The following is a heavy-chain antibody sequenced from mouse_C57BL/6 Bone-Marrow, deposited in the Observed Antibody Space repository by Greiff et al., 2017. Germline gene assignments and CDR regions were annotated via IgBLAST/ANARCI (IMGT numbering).Heavy chain of an antibody. CDR1: GYAFSSSW. D-gene: IGHD2-3*01. CDR2: IDPGDGDT. J-gene: IGHJ4*01. Sequence: QVQLQQSGPELVKPGASVKISCKASGYAFSSSWMNWVKQRPGRGLEWIGRIDPGDGDTNYNGKFKGKATLTADKSSSTAYMQLSSLTSEDSAVYFCAGYDPYYAMDYWGQGTSVTVSS. V-gene: IGHV1-82*01. CDR3: AGYDPYYAMDY.